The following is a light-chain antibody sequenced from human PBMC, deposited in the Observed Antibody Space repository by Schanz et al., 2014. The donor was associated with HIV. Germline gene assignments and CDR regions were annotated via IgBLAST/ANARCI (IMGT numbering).Light chain of an antibody. CDR2: ADY. CDR1: AFNIGHYS. Sequence: QSVLTQPPSVSAAPGQRVTISCSGSAFNIGHYSVSWYQQFPGTVPKLLIFADYQRPSEIPDRISGSKTGTSATLAINGLQTGDEADYYCGTWDSTLSAVVFGGGTKLTVL. V-gene: IGLV1-51*01. J-gene: IGLJ2*01. CDR3: GTWDSTLSAVV.